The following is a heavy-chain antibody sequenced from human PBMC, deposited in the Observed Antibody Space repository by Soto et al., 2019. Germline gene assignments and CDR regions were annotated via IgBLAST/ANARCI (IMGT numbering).Heavy chain of an antibody. CDR3: ARDREANFGIPSCYAFDN. CDR1: GYTFTGYY. V-gene: IGHV1-2*04. CDR2: INPNSGGT. Sequence: ASVKVSCKASGYTFTGYYMHWVRQAPGQGLEWMGWINPNSGGTNYAQKFQGWVTMTRDTSISTAYMELSRLRSDDTAVYYCARDREANFGIPSCYAFDNWGQGTLVTLSS. J-gene: IGHJ4*02. D-gene: IGHD2-2*01.